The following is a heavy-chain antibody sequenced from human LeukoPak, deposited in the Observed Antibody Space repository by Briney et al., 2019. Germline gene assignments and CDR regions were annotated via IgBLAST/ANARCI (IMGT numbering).Heavy chain of an antibody. CDR3: ARAHLGYCSGGSCYPYYMDV. D-gene: IGHD2-15*01. J-gene: IGHJ6*03. CDR1: GGSISSGSYY. V-gene: IGHV4-61*02. CDR2: IYTSGST. Sequence: SQTLSLTCTVSGGSISSGSYYWGWIRQPAGKGLEWIGRIYTSGSTNYNPSLKSRVTISVDTSKNQFSLKLSSVTAADTAVYYCARAHLGYCSGGSCYPYYMDVWGKGTTVTVSS.